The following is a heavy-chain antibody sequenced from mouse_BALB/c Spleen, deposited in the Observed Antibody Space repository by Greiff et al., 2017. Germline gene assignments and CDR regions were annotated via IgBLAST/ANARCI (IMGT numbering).Heavy chain of an antibody. CDR2: IYPGDGVT. CDR1: GYTFTSYW. V-gene: IGHV1-87*01. CDR3: ARNYRYEDY. Sequence: QGQLQQSGAELARPGASVKLSCKASGYTFTSYWMQWVKQRPGQGLEWIGAIYPGDGVTRYTQKFKGKATLTADKSSSTAYMQLSSLASEDSAVYYCARNYRYEDYWGQGTTLTVSS. J-gene: IGHJ2*01. D-gene: IGHD1-1*01.